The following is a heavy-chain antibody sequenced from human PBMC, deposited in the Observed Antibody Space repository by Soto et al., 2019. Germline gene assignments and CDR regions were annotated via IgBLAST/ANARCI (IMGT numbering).Heavy chain of an antibody. D-gene: IGHD1-20*01. Sequence: SETLSLTCAVSGESISSGYYWAWIRQPPGKWLEWIGSIYHSGTTYYNPSLKSRVTISVDTSKNQFSLKLSSVTAADSAVYYCAREQYNWKLWGQGTLVTVSS. J-gene: IGHJ4*02. V-gene: IGHV4-38-2*02. CDR3: AREQYNWKL. CDR1: GESISSGYY. CDR2: IYHSGTT.